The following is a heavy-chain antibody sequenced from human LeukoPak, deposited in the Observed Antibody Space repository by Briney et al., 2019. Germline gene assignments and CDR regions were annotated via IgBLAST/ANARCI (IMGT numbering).Heavy chain of an antibody. CDR2: IRVSDGAR. D-gene: IGHD1/OR15-1a*01. CDR3: AKEPRWEQLHSFDI. Sequence: PWGSLRLSCVASGFAFPTYAMMWVRQVPGKGLEWVSSIRVSDGARFYADSVKGRFTMSRDNPKNTLFLQMNNLRPEDTAVYYCAKEPRWEQLHSFDIWGQGTTVTVSS. CDR1: GFAFPTYA. J-gene: IGHJ3*02. V-gene: IGHV3-23*01.